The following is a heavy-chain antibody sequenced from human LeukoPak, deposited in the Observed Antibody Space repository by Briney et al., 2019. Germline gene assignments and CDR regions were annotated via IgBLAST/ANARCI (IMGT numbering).Heavy chain of an antibody. CDR2: ISANNGNT. V-gene: IGHV1-18*01. D-gene: IGHD6-13*01. CDR1: GYTFSSYG. CDR3: ARDFWSYDTSWYDY. J-gene: IGHJ4*02. Sequence: ASVKVSCKAAGYTFSSYGISWVRQAPGQGLEWMAWISANNGNTKYAQKVQGRVTVTTDTSTSTAYMELRSLRSDDTAIYYCARDFWSYDTSWYDYWGQGTLVTVSS.